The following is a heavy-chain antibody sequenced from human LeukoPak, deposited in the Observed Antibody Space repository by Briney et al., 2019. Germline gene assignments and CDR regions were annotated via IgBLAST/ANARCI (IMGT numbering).Heavy chain of an antibody. D-gene: IGHD5-24*01. J-gene: IGHJ4*02. V-gene: IGHV4-59*01. Sequence: PSETLSLTCTVSGGSISSYYWSWIRQPPGKGLEWIGYIYYSGTTNYNPSLKGRVTISVDTSKNQFSLKLSSVTAADTAVYYCARGLDGYMRYFDYWGQGTLVTVSS. CDR3: ARGLDGYMRYFDY. CDR2: IYYSGTT. CDR1: GGSISSYY.